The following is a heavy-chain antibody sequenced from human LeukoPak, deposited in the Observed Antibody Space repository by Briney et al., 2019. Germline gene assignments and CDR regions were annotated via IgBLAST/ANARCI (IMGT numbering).Heavy chain of an antibody. CDR1: GFTFSSYG. CDR3: ARSSYSGYAKGGEGHFDY. CDR2: IWYDGSNK. V-gene: IGHV3-33*01. J-gene: IGHJ4*02. D-gene: IGHD5-12*01. Sequence: GGSLRLSCAASGFTFSSYGMHWVRQAPGKGLEWVAVIWYDGSNKYYADSVKGRFTISRDNSKNTLYLQMNSLRAEDTAVYYCARSSYSGYAKGGEGHFDYWGQGTLVTVSS.